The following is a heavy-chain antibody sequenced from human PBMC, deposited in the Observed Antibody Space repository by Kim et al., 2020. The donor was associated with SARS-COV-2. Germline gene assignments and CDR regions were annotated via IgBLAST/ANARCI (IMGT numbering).Heavy chain of an antibody. Sequence: SNNYYADSVKGRFTISRDNSKNTLYLQMNGLRAEDTAVYYCASPYGYFDYWGQGTLVTVSS. CDR3: ASPYGYFDY. J-gene: IGHJ4*02. V-gene: IGHV3-30-3*01. D-gene: IGHD4-17*01. CDR2: SNN.